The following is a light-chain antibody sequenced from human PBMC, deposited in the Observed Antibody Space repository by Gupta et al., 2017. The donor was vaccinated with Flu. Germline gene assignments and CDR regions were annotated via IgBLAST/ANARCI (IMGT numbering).Light chain of an antibody. V-gene: IGLV6-57*01. CDR1: SGSIASSY. CDR2: ENS. Sequence: FMLTQPHSVSESPGKTVTISCTRSSGSIASSYVQWYKQRPGSSPSNLIYENSQRSSGVPDRFSGSIDSSSNSASLTISGLETEDEADYYCQSYHNSGQVFGGGTKVTVL. CDR3: QSYHNSGQV. J-gene: IGLJ2*01.